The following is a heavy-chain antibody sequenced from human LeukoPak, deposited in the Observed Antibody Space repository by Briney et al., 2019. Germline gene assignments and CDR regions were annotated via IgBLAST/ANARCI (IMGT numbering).Heavy chain of an antibody. CDR2: IIPILGIT. CDR3: ASAMEGYPHYMDV. J-gene: IGHJ6*03. V-gene: IGHV1-69*02. Sequence: GSSVKVSCKASGGTFSSYTISWVRQAPGQGREWMGGIIPILGITNSAQQLQGRVTITADKSTSTAYLELSSLRSEHTAVYYCASAMEGYPHYMDVWGKGTTVTVSS. CDR1: GGTFSSYT. D-gene: IGHD2-15*01.